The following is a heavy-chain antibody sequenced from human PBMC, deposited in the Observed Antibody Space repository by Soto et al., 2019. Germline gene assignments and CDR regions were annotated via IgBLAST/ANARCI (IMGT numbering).Heavy chain of an antibody. V-gene: IGHV4-31*03. Sequence: SETLSLTCTVSGGSINSRGYYWTWIRQHPGKGLEWIGNIYYSGSIHFNPSLKSRLTMLVDTSENQFSLKLTSVTAADTAVYYCARQSESTGYLYGWFDPWGQGTPVTVYS. CDR2: IYYSGSI. D-gene: IGHD3-9*01. CDR3: ARQSESTGYLYGWFDP. J-gene: IGHJ5*02. CDR1: GGSINSRGYY.